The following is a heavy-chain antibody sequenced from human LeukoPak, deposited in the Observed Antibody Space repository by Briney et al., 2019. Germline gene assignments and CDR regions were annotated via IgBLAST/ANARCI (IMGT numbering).Heavy chain of an antibody. J-gene: IGHJ4*02. CDR2: IKQDGSEK. D-gene: IGHD4-17*01. CDR3: ARDLFTTVTTFNYFDY. CDR1: GFTFSSYW. Sequence: PGGSLRLSCAASGFTFSSYWMSWVRQAPGKGLEWVANIKQDGSEKYYVDSVKGRFTISRDNAKNSLYLQMNSLRAEDTAVYYCARDLFTTVTTFNYFDYWGQGTLVTVSS. V-gene: IGHV3-7*01.